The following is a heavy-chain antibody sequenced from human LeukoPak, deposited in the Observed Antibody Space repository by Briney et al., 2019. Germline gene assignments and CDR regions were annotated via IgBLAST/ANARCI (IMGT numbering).Heavy chain of an antibody. CDR3: ARDLGPLDY. CDR2: INPNSGGT. V-gene: IGHV1-2*06. J-gene: IGHJ4*02. CDR1: GYTFTGYY. Sequence: ASVKVSCKASGYTFTGYYMHWVRQAPGQGLEWMGRINPNSGGTNYAQKFQGRVTMTRDTSTSTVYMELSSLRSEDTAVYYCARDLGPLDYWGQGTLVTVSS.